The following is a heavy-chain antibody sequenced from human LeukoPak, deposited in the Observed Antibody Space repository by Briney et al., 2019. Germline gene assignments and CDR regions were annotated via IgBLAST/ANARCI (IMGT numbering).Heavy chain of an antibody. D-gene: IGHD3-10*01. CDR3: ARVDGLVWFGELSFAFDI. J-gene: IGHJ3*02. CDR2: IYYSGST. CDR1: GGSISSYY. Sequence: SGTLSLTCTVSGGSISSYYWSWIRQPPGKGLEWIGYIYYSGSTNYNPSLKSRVTISVDTSKNQFSLKLSSVTAADTAVYYCARVDGLVWFGELSFAFDIWGQGTTVTVSS. V-gene: IGHV4-59*01.